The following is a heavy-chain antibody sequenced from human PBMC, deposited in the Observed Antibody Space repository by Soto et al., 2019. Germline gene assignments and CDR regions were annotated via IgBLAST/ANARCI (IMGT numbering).Heavy chain of an antibody. V-gene: IGHV3-33*01. CDR1: GFTFSSYG. CDR3: AREAGSYYYGMDV. Sequence: QVQLVESGGGVVQPGRSLRLSCAASGFTFSSYGMHWVRQAPGKGLEWVAVIWYVGSNKYYADSVKGRFTISRDNSKNTLYLQMNSLRAEDTAVYYCAREAGSYYYGMDVWGQGTTVTVSS. J-gene: IGHJ6*02. CDR2: IWYVGSNK.